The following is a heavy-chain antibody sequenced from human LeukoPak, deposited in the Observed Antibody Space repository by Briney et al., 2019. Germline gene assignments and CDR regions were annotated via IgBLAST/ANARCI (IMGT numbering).Heavy chain of an antibody. CDR3: ARGGGWSPYYFDY. D-gene: IGHD6-19*01. CDR2: IYYSGTT. V-gene: IGHV4-59*01. J-gene: IGHJ4*02. Sequence: SETLSLTCTVSGGSISSYYWSWIRQPPGKGLEWIGYIYYSGTTNYNPSLKSRVTISVDTSKNQFSLRLSSVTAADTAVYCCARGGGWSPYYFDYWGQGTLVTVSS. CDR1: GGSISSYY.